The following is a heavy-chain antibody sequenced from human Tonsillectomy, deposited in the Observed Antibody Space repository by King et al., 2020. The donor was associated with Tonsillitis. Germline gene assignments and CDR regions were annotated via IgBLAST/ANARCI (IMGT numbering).Heavy chain of an antibody. CDR3: ARVMDSGVKSVGPRWCGP. Sequence: QVQLQESGPGLVRPSETLSLTCTVSGGSIRNYYWCWIRQTPGKGLEWIGHVFYSVNTKYNPSLKSRVTMSMDTSKNQFSLRLDSVTAADTAVYYCARVMDSGVKSVGPRWCGPWGQGNLVTVSS. CDR1: GGSIRNYY. V-gene: IGHV4-59*01. D-gene: IGHD4-17*01. J-gene: IGHJ5*02. CDR2: VFYSVNT.